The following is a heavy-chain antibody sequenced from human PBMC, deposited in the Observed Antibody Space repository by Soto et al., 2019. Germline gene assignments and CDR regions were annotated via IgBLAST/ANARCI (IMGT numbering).Heavy chain of an antibody. V-gene: IGHV4-34*10. CDR3: ATEVDTAMVARFYGMDV. D-gene: IGHD5-18*01. CDR1: GGSFSGNY. CDR2: INHSGST. J-gene: IGHJ6*02. Sequence: ETLSLTCAVYGGSFSGNYWSWIRRPPGKGLEWIGEINHSGSTNYNPSLKSRVTMTEDTSTDTAYMELSSLRSEDTAVYYCATEVDTAMVARFYGMDVWGQGTTVTVSS.